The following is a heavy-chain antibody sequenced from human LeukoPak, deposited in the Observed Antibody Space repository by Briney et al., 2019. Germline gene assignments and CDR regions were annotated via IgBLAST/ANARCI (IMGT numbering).Heavy chain of an antibody. D-gene: IGHD3-3*01. J-gene: IGHJ4*02. V-gene: IGHV4-59*08. CDR2: IYYSGSS. Sequence: SETLSLTCTVSGGSISSYYWSWIRQPPGKGLEWIGYIYYSGSSNYNPSLKSRVTISADTSKNQFSLKLSSVTAADTAVYYCARGITIFGVVTEFDYWGQGTLVTVSS. CDR1: GGSISSYY. CDR3: ARGITIFGVVTEFDY.